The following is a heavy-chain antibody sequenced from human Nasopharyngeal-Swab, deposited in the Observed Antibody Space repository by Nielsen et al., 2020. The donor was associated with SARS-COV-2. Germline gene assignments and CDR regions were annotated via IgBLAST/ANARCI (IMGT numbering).Heavy chain of an antibody. D-gene: IGHD3-3*01. CDR3: AKDATYYDFWSGLFDY. J-gene: IGHJ4*02. V-gene: IGHV3-30*18. CDR1: GFTFSSYG. CDR2: ISYDGSNK. Sequence: GGSLRLSCAASGFTFSSYGMPWVRQAPGKGLEWVAVISYDGSNKYYADSVKGRFTISRDNSKNTLYLQMNSLRAEDTAVYYCAKDATYYDFWSGLFDYWGQGTLVTVSS.